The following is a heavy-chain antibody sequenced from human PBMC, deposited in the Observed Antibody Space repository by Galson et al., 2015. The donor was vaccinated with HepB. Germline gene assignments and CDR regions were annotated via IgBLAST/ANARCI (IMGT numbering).Heavy chain of an antibody. CDR3: AKDHVIGSSSSEIPSDYYYGMDV. J-gene: IGHJ6*02. Sequence: SLRLSCAASGFTFSSYGMHWVRQAPGKGLEWVAVISYDGSNKYYADSVKGRFTISRDNSKNTLYLQMNSLRAEDTAVYYCAKDHVIGSSSSEIPSDYYYGMDVWGQGTTVTVSS. CDR1: GFTFSSYG. V-gene: IGHV3-30*18. D-gene: IGHD6-6*01. CDR2: ISYDGSNK.